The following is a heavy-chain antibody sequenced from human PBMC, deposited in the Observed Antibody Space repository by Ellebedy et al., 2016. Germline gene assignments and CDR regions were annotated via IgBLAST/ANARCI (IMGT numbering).Heavy chain of an antibody. Sequence: SETLSLXXAVYGGSFSGYYWSWIRQPPGKGLEWIGEINHSGSTNYNPSLKSRVTISVDTSKNQFSLKLSSVTAADTAVYYCARGRPITIFGVVIISPMDVWGKGTTVTVSS. CDR2: INHSGST. CDR1: GGSFSGYY. CDR3: ARGRPITIFGVVIISPMDV. V-gene: IGHV4-34*01. D-gene: IGHD3-3*01. J-gene: IGHJ6*03.